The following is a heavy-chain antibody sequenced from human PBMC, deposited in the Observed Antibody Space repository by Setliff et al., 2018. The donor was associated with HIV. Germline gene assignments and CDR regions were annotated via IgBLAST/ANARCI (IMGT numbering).Heavy chain of an antibody. J-gene: IGHJ6*03. CDR3: VRLTADRTNYYYYMDV. V-gene: IGHV1-18*01. CDR2: IDSNNGNR. CDR1: GYSLSTYA. Sequence: GASVKVSCKASGYSLSTYAISWVRQAPGQGLEWMGWIDSNNGNRNSAQKFRGRVTMTTDISTNTAYMEVRSLSFDDTAVYYCVRLTADRTNYYYYMDVWGKGTTVTVSS. D-gene: IGHD2-8*01.